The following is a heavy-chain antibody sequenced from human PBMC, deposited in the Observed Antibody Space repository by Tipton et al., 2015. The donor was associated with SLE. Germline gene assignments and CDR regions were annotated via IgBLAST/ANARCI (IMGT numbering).Heavy chain of an antibody. Sequence: TLSLTCTVSGGSISSYYWSWIRQPPGKGLEWIGSIYYSGSTYYNPSLKSRVTISVNTSKNQFSLKLSSVTAADTAVYYCARYHYDSSGLDWGQGTLVTVSS. V-gene: IGHV4-59*05. J-gene: IGHJ4*02. CDR3: ARYHYDSSGLD. CDR2: IYYSGST. D-gene: IGHD3-22*01. CDR1: GGSISSYY.